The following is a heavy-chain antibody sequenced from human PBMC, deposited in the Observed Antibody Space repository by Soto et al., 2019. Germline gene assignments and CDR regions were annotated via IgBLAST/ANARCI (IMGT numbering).Heavy chain of an antibody. J-gene: IGHJ4*01. Sequence: PSETLSLTCAVYGGSFSGYYWSWIRQPPGKGLEWIGEINHSGSTNYNPSLKSRVTISVDTSKNQFSLKLSSVTAADTAVYYCARSGFLEWLPLDYWGQGTLVTVSS. D-gene: IGHD3-3*01. CDR1: GGSFSGYY. CDR2: INHSGST. CDR3: ARSGFLEWLPLDY. V-gene: IGHV4-34*01.